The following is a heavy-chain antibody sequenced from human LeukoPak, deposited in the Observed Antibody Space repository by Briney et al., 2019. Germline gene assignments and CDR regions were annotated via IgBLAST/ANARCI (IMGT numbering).Heavy chain of an antibody. CDR2: IYYSGST. V-gene: IGHV4-39*01. J-gene: IGHJ6*02. D-gene: IGHD6-19*01. Sequence: SETASLTCTVSGGSISSSIYYWGWIRQPPGKGLEWIGSIYYSGSTYYNPSLKSRVTISVDTSKNQFSLKLTSVTAADTAVYYCARSSGWSNYYYYGMDVWGQGTTVTVSS. CDR3: ARSSGWSNYYYYGMDV. CDR1: GGSISSSIYY.